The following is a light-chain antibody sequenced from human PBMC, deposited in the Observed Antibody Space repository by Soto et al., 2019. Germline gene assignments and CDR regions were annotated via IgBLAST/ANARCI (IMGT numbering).Light chain of an antibody. Sequence: EIVMTQSPATLSVSPGERTTLSCKASESVSSKLVWYQQKPGQASRLLIHDASTRATGIPARFSGSGSGTEFTLTISSLLSEDFAVYYCQQYIDWPRTFGQGTKVDIK. CDR2: DAS. J-gene: IGKJ1*01. CDR1: ESVSSK. V-gene: IGKV3-15*01. CDR3: QQYIDWPRT.